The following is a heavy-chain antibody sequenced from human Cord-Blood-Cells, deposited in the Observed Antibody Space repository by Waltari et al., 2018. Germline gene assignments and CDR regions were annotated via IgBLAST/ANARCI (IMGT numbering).Heavy chain of an antibody. CDR2: MNPNSGNT. CDR1: GYTFTSYD. CDR3: ARSRRYNWNYYYYYYMDV. Sequence: QVQLVQSGAEVKKPGASVKVSCKASGYTFTSYDINWVRQATGQGLEWMGWMNPNSGNTGYAQKFQGRVTITRNTSISTAYMELSSLRSEDTAVYYCARSRRYNWNYYYYYYMDVWGKGTTVTVSS. V-gene: IGHV1-8*03. D-gene: IGHD1-20*01. J-gene: IGHJ6*03.